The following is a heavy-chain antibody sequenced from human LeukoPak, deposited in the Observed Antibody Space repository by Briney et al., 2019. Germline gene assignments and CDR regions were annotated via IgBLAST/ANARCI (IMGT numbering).Heavy chain of an antibody. J-gene: IGHJ5*02. D-gene: IGHD6-19*01. CDR2: ISYDGSNK. CDR3: AGVDSSGWFYD. CDR1: GFTFSSYA. Sequence: PGGSLRLSCAASGFTFSSYAMHWVRQAPGKGLEWVAVISYDGSNKYYADSVKGRFTISRDNSKNTLYLQMNSLRAEDTAVYYCAGVDSSGWFYDWGQGTLVTVSS. V-gene: IGHV3-30-3*01.